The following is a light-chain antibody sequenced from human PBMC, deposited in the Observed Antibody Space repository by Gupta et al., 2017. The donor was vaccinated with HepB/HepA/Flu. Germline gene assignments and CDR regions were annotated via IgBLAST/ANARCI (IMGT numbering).Light chain of an antibody. V-gene: IGLV2-11*01. Sequence: QSALTQPRSVSGSPGHAVTISCTGTSSDVGGYNYVSWYQQHPGKAPKLMIYDVSKRPSGVPDRFSGYKAGNTASPTITGLQAEDEADDYCCSSEGSYTSYVFGTGTKVTVL. CDR2: DVS. CDR1: SSDVGGYNY. J-gene: IGLJ1*01. CDR3: CSSEGSYTSYV.